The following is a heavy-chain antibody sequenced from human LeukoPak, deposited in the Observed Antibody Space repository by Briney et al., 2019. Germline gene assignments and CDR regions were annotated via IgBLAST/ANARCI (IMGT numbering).Heavy chain of an antibody. CDR2: IKQDGSEK. Sequence: PGGSLRLSCAASGFTFSSYWMSWVRQAPGKGLEWVANIKQDGSEKYYVDSVKGRFTISRDNAKNSLYLQMNSLRAEDTAVYYCAREWKTCSGGSCPSGYWGQGTLVTVSS. V-gene: IGHV3-7*01. CDR1: GFTFSSYW. D-gene: IGHD2-15*01. J-gene: IGHJ4*02. CDR3: AREWKTCSGGSCPSGY.